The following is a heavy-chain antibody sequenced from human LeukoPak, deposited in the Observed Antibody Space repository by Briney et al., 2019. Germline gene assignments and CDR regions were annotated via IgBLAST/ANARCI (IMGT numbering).Heavy chain of an antibody. Sequence: GGSLRLSCTASGFNFGDYAMSWVRQGPGKGVEWVVCISRKAYGGTTAYAASVKGRFSISRDNSKSTAYLQMNRLRSEDTAVYFCTRASNLRAFFDFWGQGALVTVSS. CDR2: ISRKAYGGTT. V-gene: IGHV3-49*04. CDR3: TRASNLRAFFDF. D-gene: IGHD4-17*01. CDR1: GFNFGDYA. J-gene: IGHJ4*02.